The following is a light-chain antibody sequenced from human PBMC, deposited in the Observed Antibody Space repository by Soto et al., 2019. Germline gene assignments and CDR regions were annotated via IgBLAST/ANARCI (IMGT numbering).Light chain of an antibody. CDR1: QSILDRSRNKYY. V-gene: IGKV4-1*01. J-gene: IGKJ1*01. Sequence: DIVMTQSPDSLAVSLGERATFNCKSSQSILDRSRNKYYLAWYQQKSGQPPKLLIYWASLREPGVPDRFTGSGSGTDFTLTVNSRQAEDVAVYYCQQYFTSPWTFGQGTKVEI. CDR2: WAS. CDR3: QQYFTSPWT.